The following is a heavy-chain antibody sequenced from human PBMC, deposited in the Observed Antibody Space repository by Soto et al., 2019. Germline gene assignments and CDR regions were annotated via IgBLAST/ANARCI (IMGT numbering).Heavy chain of an antibody. D-gene: IGHD3-10*01. V-gene: IGHV2-5*02. CDR1: GFSLNTRDLG. CDR2: IYWDDSK. CDR3: AQKGRGYFDY. J-gene: IGHJ4*02. Sequence: QITLKESGTTLVKPTETLTLTCTFSGFSLNTRDLGVGWIRQPPGKALEWLAIIYWDDSKNYSPSLKSRLTNNKDTSKNQVVLTVTDMDPVDTATYYCAQKGRGYFDYWGQGTLVTVSS.